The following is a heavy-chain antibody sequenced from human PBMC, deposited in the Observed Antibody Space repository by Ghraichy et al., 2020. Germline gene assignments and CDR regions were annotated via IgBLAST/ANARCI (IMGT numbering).Heavy chain of an antibody. Sequence: SETLSLTCTVSGGSISSYYWSWIRQPPGKGLEWIGYIYYSGSTNYNPSLKSRVTISVDTSKNQFSLKLSSVTAADTAVYYCARATEGYSYDYYYYYYMDVWGKGTTVTVSS. CDR2: IYYSGST. D-gene: IGHD5-18*01. V-gene: IGHV4-59*08. CDR3: ARATEGYSYDYYYYYYMDV. J-gene: IGHJ6*03. CDR1: GGSISSYY.